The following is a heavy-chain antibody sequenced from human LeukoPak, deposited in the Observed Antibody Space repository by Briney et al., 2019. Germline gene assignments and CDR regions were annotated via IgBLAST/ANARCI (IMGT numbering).Heavy chain of an antibody. CDR2: IYYSGST. CDR1: GGSISSSSYY. CDR3: ARDRGLLWLLGAFDI. J-gene: IGHJ3*02. D-gene: IGHD3-10*01. V-gene: IGHV4-39*07. Sequence: PSETLSLTCTVSGGSISSSSYYWGWIRQPPGKGLEWIGSIYYSGSTYYNPSLKSRVTISVDTSKNQFSLKLSSVTAADTAVYYCARDRGLLWLLGAFDIWGQGTMVTVSS.